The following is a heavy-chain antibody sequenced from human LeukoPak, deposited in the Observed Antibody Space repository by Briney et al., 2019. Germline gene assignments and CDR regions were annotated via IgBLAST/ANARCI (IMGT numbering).Heavy chain of an antibody. D-gene: IGHD3-22*01. CDR1: GDSISSGGYY. J-gene: IGHJ4*02. V-gene: IGHV4-31*03. CDR3: AKYDYYDSSGYFYAGD. Sequence: SETLSLTCTVSGDSISSGGYYRSWIRQRPGEGLEWIGYIYYSGNTYYTPSLKSRVTISLGTSKNQFSLKLSFVTAADTAVYYCAKYDYYDSSGYFYAGDWGQGTLVTVSS. CDR2: IYYSGNT.